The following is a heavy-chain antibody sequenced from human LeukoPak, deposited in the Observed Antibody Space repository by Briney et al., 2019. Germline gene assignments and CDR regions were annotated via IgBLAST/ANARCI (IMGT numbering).Heavy chain of an antibody. J-gene: IGHJ4*02. Sequence: GGSLRLSCAASGFTFSSYSMNWVRQAPGKGLEWVSSISSSSSYIYYADSVKGRFTISRDNAKNSLYLQMNSRRAEDTAVYYCARDWKDTAMVTDFDYWGQGTLVTVSS. CDR1: GFTFSSYS. V-gene: IGHV3-21*01. D-gene: IGHD5-18*01. CDR3: ARDWKDTAMVTDFDY. CDR2: ISSSSSYI.